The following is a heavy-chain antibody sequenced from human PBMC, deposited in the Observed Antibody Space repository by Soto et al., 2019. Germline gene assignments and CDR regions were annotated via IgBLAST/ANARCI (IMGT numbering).Heavy chain of an antibody. CDR3: AREISAGFGEPWLDP. V-gene: IGHV3-53*01. Sequence: GGSLRLSCAASGFSVSSNYMTWVRQAPGKGLEWVSIIYSDGRTNYANSVKGRFTISRDNSKNTVYLQMTSLSADDTAVYYCAREISAGFGEPWLDPWGQGTLVTVSS. J-gene: IGHJ5*02. D-gene: IGHD3-10*01. CDR2: IYSDGRT. CDR1: GFSVSSNY.